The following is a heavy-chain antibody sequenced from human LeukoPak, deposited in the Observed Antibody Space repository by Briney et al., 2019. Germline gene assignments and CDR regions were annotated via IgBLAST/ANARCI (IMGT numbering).Heavy chain of an antibody. CDR1: GFTISSYW. CDR2: INRDGSGT. CDR3: TTANPYNWNDNWFDP. D-gene: IGHD1-1*01. V-gene: IGHV3-74*01. J-gene: IGHJ5*02. Sequence: GGSLRLSCAASGFTISSYWMHWVRQAPGKGLVWVSRINRDGSGTGYADSVKGRFTISRDNAKNTLYLQMNSLKTEDTAVYYCTTANPYNWNDNWFDPWGQGTLVTVSS.